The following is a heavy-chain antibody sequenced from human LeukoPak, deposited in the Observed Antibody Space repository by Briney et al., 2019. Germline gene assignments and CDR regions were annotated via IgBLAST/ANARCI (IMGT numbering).Heavy chain of an antibody. CDR3: ARSLSRYDFWGGYRTGMDV. CDR1: GGSISSGSYY. V-gene: IGHV4-61*02. Sequence: SETLSLTCTVSGGSISSGSYYWSWIRQPAGKGLEWIGRIYTSGSTNYNPSLKSRVTIAVDTSKNQFSLKLSSVTAADTAVYYCARSLSRYDFWGGYRTGMDVWGQGTTVTVSS. D-gene: IGHD3-3*01. J-gene: IGHJ6*02. CDR2: IYTSGST.